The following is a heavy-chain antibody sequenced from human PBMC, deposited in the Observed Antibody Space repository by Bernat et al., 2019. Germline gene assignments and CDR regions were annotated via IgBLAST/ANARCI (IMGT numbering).Heavy chain of an antibody. CDR1: GFTFSSYA. Sequence: QVQLVESVGGVVQPGRSLRLSCAASGFTFSSYAMHWVRQAPGKGLEWVAVISYDGSNKYYADSVKGRFTISRDNSKNTLYLQMNSLRAEDTAVYYCAKGEQLSLYYYYYMDVWGKGTTVTVSS. CDR2: ISYDGSNK. V-gene: IGHV3-30*04. J-gene: IGHJ6*03. D-gene: IGHD6-13*01. CDR3: AKGEQLSLYYYYYMDV.